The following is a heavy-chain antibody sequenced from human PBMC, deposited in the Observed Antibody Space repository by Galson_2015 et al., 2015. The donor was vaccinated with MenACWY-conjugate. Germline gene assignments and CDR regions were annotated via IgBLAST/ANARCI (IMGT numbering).Heavy chain of an antibody. CDR1: GYSFDTYW. CDR2: IYPGDSDI. V-gene: IGHV5-51*03. Sequence: QSGAEVKKPGESLRISCQGSGYSFDTYWIAWVRQMPGKGLEWMGVIYPGDSDIKYSPSFQGQVTISADTSINTAYLQWSSVKASATALYYCARRSPRFHCDYWGRGTLVTVSS. CDR3: ARRSPRFHCDY. J-gene: IGHJ4*02.